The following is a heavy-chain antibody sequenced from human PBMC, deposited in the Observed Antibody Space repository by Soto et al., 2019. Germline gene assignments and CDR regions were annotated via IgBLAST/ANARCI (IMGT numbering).Heavy chain of an antibody. CDR1: GYTFTGYY. CDR2: INPNSGGT. V-gene: IGHV1-2*02. Sequence: GASVKVSCKASGYTFTGYYMHWVRQAPGQGLEWMGWINPNSGGTNYAQKFQGRVTMTRDTSISTAYMELSGLRSDDTAVYYCARSYYYDSSGPLGWGQGTLVTVSS. CDR3: ARSYYYDSSGPLG. D-gene: IGHD3-22*01. J-gene: IGHJ4*02.